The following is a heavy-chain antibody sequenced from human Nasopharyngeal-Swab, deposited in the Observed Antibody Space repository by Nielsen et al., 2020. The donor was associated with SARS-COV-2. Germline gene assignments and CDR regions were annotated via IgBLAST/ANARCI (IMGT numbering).Heavy chain of an antibody. D-gene: IGHD1-7*01. CDR2: ISSSGSTI. V-gene: IGHV3-11*04. J-gene: IGHJ1*01. Sequence: GGSLRLSCAASGFTSSDYYMSWIRQAPGKGLEWVSYISSSGSTIYYADSVKGRFTISRDNAKNSLYLQMNSLRAEDTAVYYCASELELNAEYFQHWGQGTLVTVSS. CDR3: ASELELNAEYFQH. CDR1: GFTSSDYY.